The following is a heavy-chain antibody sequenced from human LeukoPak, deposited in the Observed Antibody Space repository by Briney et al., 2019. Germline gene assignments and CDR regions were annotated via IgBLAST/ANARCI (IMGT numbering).Heavy chain of an antibody. V-gene: IGHV3-48*04. CDR1: GFTFSSYS. D-gene: IGHD6-19*01. J-gene: IGHJ4*02. CDR3: ARSGIAVAGRAFDY. Sequence: GGSLRLSCAASGFTFSSYSMNWVRQAPGKGLEWVSYISSSGSTIYYADSVKGRFTISRDNAKNSLYLQMNSLRAEDTAVYYCARSGIAVAGRAFDYWGQGTLVTVSS. CDR2: ISSSGSTI.